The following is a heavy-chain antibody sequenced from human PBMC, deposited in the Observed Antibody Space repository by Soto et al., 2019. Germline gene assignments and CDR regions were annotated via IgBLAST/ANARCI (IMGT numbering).Heavy chain of an antibody. CDR2: ISDDGSNK. J-gene: IGHJ6*02. CDR1: GFTFSSYG. CDR3: AKERYGQLWLEDYGLDV. V-gene: IGHV3-30*18. D-gene: IGHD3-10*01. Sequence: ESGGGVVQSGRSLRLSCAASGFTFSSYGIQWVRQAPGKGLEWVALISDDGSNKYYADSVKGRFTTSRDNSKNTLYLQMNSLRPEDTAVYYCAKERYGQLWLEDYGLDVWGQGTTVTVSS.